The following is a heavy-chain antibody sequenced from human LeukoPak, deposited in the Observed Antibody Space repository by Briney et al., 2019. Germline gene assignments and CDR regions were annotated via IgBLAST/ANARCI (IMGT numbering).Heavy chain of an antibody. CDR3: ARHSSGWSFDY. J-gene: IGHJ4*02. CDR2: IISSGTTI. D-gene: IGHD3-22*01. V-gene: IGHV3-11*04. CDR1: GFTFSDYY. Sequence: GGSLRLSCAASGFTFSDYYMSWIRQAPGKGLEWLSYIISSGTTIYYADSVKGRFTVSRDNAKNSLYLQMNSLRADDTAVYYCARHSSGWSFDYWGQGTLVTVSS.